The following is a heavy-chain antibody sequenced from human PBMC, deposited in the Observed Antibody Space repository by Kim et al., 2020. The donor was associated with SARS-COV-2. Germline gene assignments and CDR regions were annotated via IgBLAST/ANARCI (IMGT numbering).Heavy chain of an antibody. CDR3: AKDRWQMATIRPPLFDY. V-gene: IGHV3-23*01. CDR1: GFAFSSYV. CDR2: IRSSGDST. Sequence: GGSLRLSCAASGFAFSSYVMSWVRQAPGKGLEWVSVIRSSGDSTHYADSVKGRFTISRDNSKNTLFLQMNSLRAEDTAVYYCAKDRWQMATIRPPLFDYWGQGTLVTVSS. D-gene: IGHD5-12*01. J-gene: IGHJ4*02.